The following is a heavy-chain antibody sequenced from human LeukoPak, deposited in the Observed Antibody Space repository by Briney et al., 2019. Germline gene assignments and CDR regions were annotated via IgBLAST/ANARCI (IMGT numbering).Heavy chain of an antibody. CDR1: GGSISSYY. CDR2: IYYSGST. J-gene: IGHJ4*02. D-gene: IGHD6-13*01. CDR3: ARDEGGQQLREFDY. Sequence: SETLSLTCTVSGGSISSYYWSWIRQPPGKGLEWIGYIYYSGSTNYNPSLKSRVTISVDTSKNQFSLKLSSVTAADTAVYYCARDEGGQQLREFDYWGQGTLVTVSS. V-gene: IGHV4-59*01.